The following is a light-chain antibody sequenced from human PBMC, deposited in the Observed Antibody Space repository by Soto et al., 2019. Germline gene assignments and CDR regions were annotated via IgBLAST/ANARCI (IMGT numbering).Light chain of an antibody. V-gene: IGKV4-1*01. J-gene: IGKJ1*01. CDR2: WAS. CDR3: QQYYTTPPT. Sequence: DIVMTQSPDSLAKSLGERATINCKSSQSVLYSSNNKNFLAWYQQKPGQPTKLLIYWASTRESGVPDRFSGSGSGTDFTLTINSLQAEDVAVYYCQQYYTTPPTFGQGTKVEIK. CDR1: QSVLYSSNNKNF.